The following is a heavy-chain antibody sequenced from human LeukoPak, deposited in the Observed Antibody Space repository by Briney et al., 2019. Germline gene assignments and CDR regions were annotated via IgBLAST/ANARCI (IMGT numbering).Heavy chain of an antibody. CDR3: ARMYSSWYTPINAFDI. CDR2: VNQSGST. D-gene: IGHD6-13*01. J-gene: IGHJ3*02. V-gene: IGHV4-34*01. CDR1: GGSFRGYY. Sequence: SETLSLTCPVYGGSFRGYYWSWIRQPPGKGLEWIGEVNQSGSTKYNPSLKSRVTISVDTSKNQFSLKLSSVTAADTAVYYCARMYSSWYTPINAFDIWGQGTMVTVSS.